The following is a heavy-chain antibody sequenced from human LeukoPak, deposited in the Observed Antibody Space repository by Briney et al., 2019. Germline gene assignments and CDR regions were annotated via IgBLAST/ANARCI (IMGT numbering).Heavy chain of an antibody. V-gene: IGHV1-18*01. CDR2: ISAYNGNA. CDR1: GYTFTSYG. Sequence: ASVKVSCKASGYTFTSYGISWVRQAPGQGLEWMGWISAYNGNANYAQKFQGRVTMTRDTSTSTVYMELSSLRSEDTAVYYCAREVTIFGVVIQGGWFDPWGQGTLVTVSS. D-gene: IGHD3-3*01. J-gene: IGHJ5*02. CDR3: AREVTIFGVVIQGGWFDP.